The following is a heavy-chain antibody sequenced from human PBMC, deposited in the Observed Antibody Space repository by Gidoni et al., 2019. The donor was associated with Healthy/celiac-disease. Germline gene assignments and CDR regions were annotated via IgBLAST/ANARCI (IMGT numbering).Heavy chain of an antibody. J-gene: IGHJ3*02. CDR3: ARGSRGWELPDDDAFDI. Sequence: EVQLVESGGGLVQPGGSLRLSCAASGFTFSSYWISWVRQAPGKGLEWVAKIKQDGSEKYFVDSVKGRVTISRDNAKNSLYLQMNSLRAEDTAVYYCARGSRGWELPDDDAFDIWGQGTMVTVSS. CDR1: GFTFSSYW. V-gene: IGHV3-7*01. D-gene: IGHD1-26*01. CDR2: IKQDGSEK.